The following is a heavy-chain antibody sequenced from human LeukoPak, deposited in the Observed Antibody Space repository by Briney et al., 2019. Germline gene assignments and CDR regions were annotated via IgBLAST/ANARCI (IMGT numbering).Heavy chain of an antibody. J-gene: IGHJ6*02. D-gene: IGHD2-21*01. Sequence: SETLSLTCTVSGGSITSFYWNWIRQPPGKGLEWLAYIYYSGNTNYNPSLKSRVTISVDTSKNQFSLRFSSVTAADTAVYYCAGTYCGTSNCPYFYHYGMDVWGQGTTVTVSS. CDR1: GGSITSFY. CDR3: AGTYCGTSNCPYFYHYGMDV. V-gene: IGHV4-59*01. CDR2: IYYSGNT.